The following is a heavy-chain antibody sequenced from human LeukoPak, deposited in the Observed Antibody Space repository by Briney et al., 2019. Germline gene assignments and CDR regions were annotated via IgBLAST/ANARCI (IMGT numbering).Heavy chain of an antibody. J-gene: IGHJ4*02. V-gene: IGHV3-23*01. D-gene: IGHD1-7*01. CDR3: ARDLPGPGTTIYFDY. CDR1: GFTFSSYW. CDR2: ISGSGGST. Sequence: GGSLRLSCAASGFTFSSYWMSWVRQAPGKGLEWVSAISGSGGSTYYADSVKGRFTISRDNSKNTLYLQMNSLRSDDTAVYYCARDLPGPGTTIYFDYWGQGTLVTVSS.